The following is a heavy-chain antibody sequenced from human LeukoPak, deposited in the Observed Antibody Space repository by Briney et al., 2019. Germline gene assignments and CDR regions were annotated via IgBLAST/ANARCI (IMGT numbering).Heavy chain of an antibody. D-gene: IGHD6-19*01. V-gene: IGHV3-21*01. J-gene: IGHJ5*02. CDR3: ARGIRIAVALFDP. CDR1: GFTFSSYS. Sequence: GGSLRLSCAASGFTFSSYSMNWVRQAPGKGLEWVSSISSSSSYIYYADSVKGRFTISRDNAKNSLYLQMNSLRAEDTAVYYCARGIRIAVALFDPWGQGTLVTVSS. CDR2: ISSSSSYI.